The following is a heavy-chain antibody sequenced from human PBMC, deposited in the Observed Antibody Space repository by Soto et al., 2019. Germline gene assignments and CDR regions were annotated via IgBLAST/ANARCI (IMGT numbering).Heavy chain of an antibody. CDR1: GFTFSSYW. Sequence: PGGSLRLSCAASGFTFSSYWMHWVRQAPGKGLVWVSRINSDGSSTSYADSVKGRFTISRDNAKNTLYLQMNSLRAEDTAVYYCRVVVAASTEYFQHWGQGTLVTVSS. V-gene: IGHV3-74*01. J-gene: IGHJ1*01. CDR2: INSDGSST. D-gene: IGHD2-15*01. CDR3: RVVVAASTEYFQH.